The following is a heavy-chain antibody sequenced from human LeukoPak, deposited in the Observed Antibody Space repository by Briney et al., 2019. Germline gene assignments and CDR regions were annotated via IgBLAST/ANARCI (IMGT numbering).Heavy chain of an antibody. CDR2: IYPGESDT. CDR3: ASAHHYYDSSALDY. CDR1: GYSFTSYW. V-gene: IGHV5-51*01. Sequence: GESLXXSCKGXGYSFTSYWIGWVRQMPGKGLEWMGIIYPGESDTRYSPSFQGQVTISADKSISTAYLQWSSLKASDTAMYYCASAHHYYDSSALDYWGQGTLVTVSS. J-gene: IGHJ4*02. D-gene: IGHD3-22*01.